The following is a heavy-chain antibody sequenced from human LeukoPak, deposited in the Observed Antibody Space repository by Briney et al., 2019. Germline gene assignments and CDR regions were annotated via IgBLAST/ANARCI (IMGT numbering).Heavy chain of an antibody. CDR3: ARDGGITMIVVSSREFDY. J-gene: IGHJ4*02. V-gene: IGHV1-18*01. Sequence: ASVKVSRKASGYTFTSYGISWVRQAPGQGLEWMGWISAYNGNTNYAQKLQGRVTMTTDTSTSTAYMELRSLRSDDTAVYYCARDGGITMIVVSSREFDYWGQGTLVTVSS. CDR1: GYTFTSYG. CDR2: ISAYNGNT. D-gene: IGHD3-22*01.